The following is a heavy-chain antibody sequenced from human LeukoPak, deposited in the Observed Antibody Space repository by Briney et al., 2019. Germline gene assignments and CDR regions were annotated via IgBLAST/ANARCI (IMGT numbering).Heavy chain of an antibody. Sequence: GGSLRLSCAASGFTFSDHAMSWVRQAPGKGLEWVAAIWYDGTKKYNEDSVKGRFTISRDNSQEALYLQMNSLRAEDTAVYYCAKEGITGAMYNWFDPWGPGTLATVSS. J-gene: IGHJ5*02. V-gene: IGHV3-33*06. D-gene: IGHD1-7*01. CDR2: IWYDGTKK. CDR3: AKEGITGAMYNWFDP. CDR1: GFTFSDHA.